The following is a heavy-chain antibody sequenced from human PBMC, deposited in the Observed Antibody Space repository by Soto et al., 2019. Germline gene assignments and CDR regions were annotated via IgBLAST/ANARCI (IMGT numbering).Heavy chain of an antibody. CDR3: ARLYSRSWYGDYYYGMDV. D-gene: IGHD6-13*01. V-gene: IGHV3-21*01. Sequence: PGGSLRLSCAASGFTFSSYSMNWVRQAPGKGLEWVSSISSSSSYIYYADSVKGRFTISRDNAKNSLYLQMNSLRAEDTAVYYCARLYSRSWYGDYYYGMDVWGQGTTVTVSS. J-gene: IGHJ6*02. CDR1: GFTFSSYS. CDR2: ISSSSSYI.